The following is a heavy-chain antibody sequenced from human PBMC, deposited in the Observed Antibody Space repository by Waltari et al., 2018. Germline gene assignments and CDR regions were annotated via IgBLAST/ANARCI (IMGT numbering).Heavy chain of an antibody. CDR2: IYTSGST. V-gene: IGHV4-4*07. Sequence: QVQLQESGPGLVKPSETLSLTCTGSGGPISSYYWRWIRQPAGKGLEWVGRIYTSGSTNYYPSLKSRVTRSVDKSKNQFSLKLSSVTAADTAVYYCASGLIVVVADKERYCMDVWGKGTTVTVSS. CDR1: GGPISSYY. CDR3: ASGLIVVVADKERYCMDV. J-gene: IGHJ6*04. D-gene: IGHD2-15*01.